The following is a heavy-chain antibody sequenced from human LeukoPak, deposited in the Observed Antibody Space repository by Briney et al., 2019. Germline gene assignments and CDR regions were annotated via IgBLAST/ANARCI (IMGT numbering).Heavy chain of an antibody. CDR1: GFTFSSYW. D-gene: IGHD2-2*01. V-gene: IGHV3-74*01. CDR2: IDSDGRST. J-gene: IGHJ5*02. CDR3: ARGCSSTSCYERNNWFDP. Sequence: GGSLRLSCAASGFTFSSYWMHWVRQAPGKGLVWVLRIDSDGRSTNYADSVKGRFTISRDNAKSTLYLQMNSLRAEDTAVYYCARGCSSTSCYERNNWFDPWGQGTLVTVSS.